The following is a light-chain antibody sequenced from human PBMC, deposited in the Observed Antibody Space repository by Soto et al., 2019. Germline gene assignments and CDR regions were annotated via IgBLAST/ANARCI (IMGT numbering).Light chain of an antibody. V-gene: IGKV4-1*01. CDR1: QSVLYSSNNKNY. Sequence: DIVLTQSPDSLAVSLGERATINCKSSQSVLYSSNNKNYLAWYQQKPGQPPKLLICWASTRDSGVPERFSGSTSVTDFDLTLSSQQREDGPVYHCQHYYKSPRTVGGGAQVEIK. CDR3: QHYYKSPRT. CDR2: WAS. J-gene: IGKJ4*01.